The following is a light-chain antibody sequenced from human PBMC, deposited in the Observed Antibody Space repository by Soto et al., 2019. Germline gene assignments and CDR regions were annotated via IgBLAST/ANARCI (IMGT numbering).Light chain of an antibody. CDR1: QDIRSS. CDR2: GAS. CDR3: QQDSSWPLT. J-gene: IGKJ4*01. V-gene: IGKV3-15*01. Sequence: EIVMTHSPATLSVSPGERVTLSCRASQDIRSSLDWYQQKPGQAPRLLIYGASIRATGVPATFSGSGSGTEFTLSISRLQSEHLGVYYCQQDSSWPLTFGGGTKVEIK.